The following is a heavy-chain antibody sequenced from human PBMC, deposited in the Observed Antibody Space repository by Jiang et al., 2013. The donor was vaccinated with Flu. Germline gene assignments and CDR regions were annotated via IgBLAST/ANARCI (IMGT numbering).Heavy chain of an antibody. CDR3: AKDPLPGTTVLYFDY. CDR2: ISYDGSNK. J-gene: IGHJ4*02. V-gene: IGHV3-30*18. CDR1: GFTFSNYG. Sequence: QLLESGGGVVQPGRSLRLSCAASGFTFSNYGMHWVRQAPGKGLEWVAVISYDGSNKYYADSVKGRFTISRDNSKNTLYLQMNSLRAEDTAVYYCAKDPLPGTTVLYFDYWGQGTLVTVSS. D-gene: IGHD4-17*01.